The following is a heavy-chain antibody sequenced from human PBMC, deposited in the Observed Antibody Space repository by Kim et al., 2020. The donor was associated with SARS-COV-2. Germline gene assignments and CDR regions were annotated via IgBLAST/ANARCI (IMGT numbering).Heavy chain of an antibody. Sequence: SQKFQGRVTITRDTSASTAYMELSSLRSEDTAVYYCARFGSGSYYGKADYWGQGTLVTVSS. J-gene: IGHJ4*02. V-gene: IGHV1-3*01. D-gene: IGHD3-10*01. CDR3: ARFGSGSYYGKADY.